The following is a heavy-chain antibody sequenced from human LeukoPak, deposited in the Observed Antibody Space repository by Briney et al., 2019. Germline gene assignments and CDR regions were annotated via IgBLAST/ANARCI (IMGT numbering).Heavy chain of an antibody. CDR3: AREETNGDFDY. Sequence: GGSLRLSCAASGLTFSSYEMNWVRQAPGKGLEWVSYISSSGSTIYYADSVKGRFTISRDNAKNSLYLQMNSLRAEDTAVYYCAREETNGDFDYWGQGTLVTVSS. V-gene: IGHV3-48*03. CDR2: ISSSGSTI. CDR1: GLTFSSYE. D-gene: IGHD4-17*01. J-gene: IGHJ4*02.